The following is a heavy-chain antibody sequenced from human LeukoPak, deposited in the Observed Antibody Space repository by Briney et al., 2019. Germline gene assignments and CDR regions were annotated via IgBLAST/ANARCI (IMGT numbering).Heavy chain of an antibody. Sequence: GGSLRLSCAASGFTVSSNHMSWVRQAPGKGLEWVSVIYSGGSTYYADSVKGRFTISRDNSKNTLYLQMNSLRAEDTAVYYCARVRTTNWYFDYWGQGTLVTVSS. D-gene: IGHD4-11*01. CDR3: ARVRTTNWYFDY. CDR1: GFTVSSNH. CDR2: IYSGGST. J-gene: IGHJ4*02. V-gene: IGHV3-53*01.